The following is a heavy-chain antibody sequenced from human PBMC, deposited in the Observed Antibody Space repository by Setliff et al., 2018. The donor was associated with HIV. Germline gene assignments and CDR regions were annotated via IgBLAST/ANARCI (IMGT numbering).Heavy chain of an antibody. CDR3: ARGRLYGVVDCYFKSFDI. CDR2: INHSGST. V-gene: IGHV4-34*01. J-gene: IGHJ3*02. Sequence: PSETLSLTCAVDGGSFSGYYWSWIRQPPGKGLEWNGEINHSGSTNSNPSLKSRVTISVDTSKNQFSLKLTSVTAADTAVYYCARGRLYGVVDCYFKSFDIWGQGTMVTVSS. D-gene: IGHD2-21*02. CDR1: GGSFSGYY.